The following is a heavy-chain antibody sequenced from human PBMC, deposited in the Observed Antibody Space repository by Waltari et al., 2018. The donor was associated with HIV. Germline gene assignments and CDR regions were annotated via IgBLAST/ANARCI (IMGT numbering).Heavy chain of an antibody. J-gene: IGHJ4*02. D-gene: IGHD3-16*01. CDR3: ARFGAGAGNYFFDY. Sequence: CVASISGIGTYTYYADSLKGRLIISRDDAANSLYLQMNSLRAEDTAVYYCARFGAGAGNYFFDYWGQGTLVTVSS. CDR2: ISGIGTYT. V-gene: IGHV3-21*01.